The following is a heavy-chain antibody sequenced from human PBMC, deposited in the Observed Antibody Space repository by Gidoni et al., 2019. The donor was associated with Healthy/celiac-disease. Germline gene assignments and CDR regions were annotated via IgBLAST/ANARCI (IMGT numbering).Heavy chain of an antibody. CDR2: ISAYNGNT. CDR1: GSTFTSYG. CDR3: ARVPLNRGDYVIDY. J-gene: IGHJ4*02. D-gene: IGHD4-17*01. V-gene: IGHV1-18*01. Sequence: QVQLVQSVAEVSQPVASVQVSCTASGSTFTSYGISWVRQATGQGLEWMGWISAYNGNTNDAQKLQGRVTMTTDTSTSTAYMELRSLRSDDTAVYYCARVPLNRGDYVIDYWGQGTLVTVSS.